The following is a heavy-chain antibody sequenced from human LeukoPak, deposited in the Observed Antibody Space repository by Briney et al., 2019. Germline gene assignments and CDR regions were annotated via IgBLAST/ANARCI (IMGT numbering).Heavy chain of an antibody. CDR3: ARDCSGGSCYSGGYYYYYGMDV. CDR1: GGSFSGYY. D-gene: IGHD2-15*01. CDR2: INHSGST. Sequence: SSETLSLTCAVYGGSFSGYYWSWIRQPPGKGLEWIGEINHSGSTNYNPSLKSRVTISVDTSKNQFSLKLSSVTAADTAVYYCARDCSGGSCYSGGYYYYYGMDVWGQGTTVTVSS. V-gene: IGHV4-34*01. J-gene: IGHJ6*02.